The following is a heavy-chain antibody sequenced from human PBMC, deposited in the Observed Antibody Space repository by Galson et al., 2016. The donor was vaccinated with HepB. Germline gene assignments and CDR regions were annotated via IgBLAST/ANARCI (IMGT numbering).Heavy chain of an antibody. CDR3: ARGDILGVPTGYYYYGMDV. Sequence: TLSLTCTVSGGSISSGGYYWSWIRQHLGKGLEWIGNINYSGSTSYYPSLKSRITISIDTSKNQFSLNLNSVTAVDTAVYFCARGDILGVPTGYYYYGMDVWGQGTTVTVSS. J-gene: IGHJ6*02. CDR2: INYSGST. D-gene: IGHD2-2*01. CDR1: GGSISSGGYY. V-gene: IGHV4-31*03.